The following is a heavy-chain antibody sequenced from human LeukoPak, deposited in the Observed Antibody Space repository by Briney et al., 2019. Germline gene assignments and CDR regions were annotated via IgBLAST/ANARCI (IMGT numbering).Heavy chain of an antibody. D-gene: IGHD5-12*01. V-gene: IGHV1-69*13. CDR3: ARGDSGYDWSPGNYYYYGMDA. CDR1: GGTFSSYA. Sequence: GASVKVSCKASGGTFSSYAISWVRQAPGQGLEWMGGIIPIFGTANYAQKFQGRVTITADESTSTAYMELSSLRSEDTAVYYCARGDSGYDWSPGNYYYYGMDAWGKGTTVTVSS. J-gene: IGHJ6*04. CDR2: IIPIFGTA.